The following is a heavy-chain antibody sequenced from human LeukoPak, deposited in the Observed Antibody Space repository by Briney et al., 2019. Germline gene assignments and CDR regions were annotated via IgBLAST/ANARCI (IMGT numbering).Heavy chain of an antibody. CDR1: GYTFTGYY. CDR2: INPNSGGT. Sequence: ASVKVSCKASGYTFTGYYMHWVRQAPGQGLEWMGRINPNSGGTNYAQKLQGRVTMTRDTSISTAYMELSRLRSDDTAVYYCARAGYYYDSSGYYYVGVDYWGQGTLVTVSS. J-gene: IGHJ4*02. V-gene: IGHV1-2*06. CDR3: ARAGYYYDSSGYYYVGVDY. D-gene: IGHD3-22*01.